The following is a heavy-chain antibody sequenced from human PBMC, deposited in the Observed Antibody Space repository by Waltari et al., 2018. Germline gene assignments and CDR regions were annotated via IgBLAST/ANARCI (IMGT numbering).Heavy chain of an antibody. V-gene: IGHV2-70*04. CDR3: ARTPYYDFWSGHYFDY. J-gene: IGHJ4*02. Sequence: QVTLKESGPALVKPTQTLTLTCTFSGFSLSTSGLRVSWIRQPPGKALEWLARIDWDDAKFYSTSLKTRLTISKDTSKNQVVLTMTNMDPVDTATYYCARTPYYDFWSGHYFDYWGQGTLVTVSS. CDR1: GFSLSTSGLR. D-gene: IGHD3-3*01. CDR2: IDWDDAK.